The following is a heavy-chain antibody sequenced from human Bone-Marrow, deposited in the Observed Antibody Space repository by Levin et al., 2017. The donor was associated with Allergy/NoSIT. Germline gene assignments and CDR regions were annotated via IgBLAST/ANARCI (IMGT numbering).Heavy chain of an antibody. D-gene: IGHD2-2*01. CDR3: ARDKVCQLYGMDV. Sequence: QPGGSLRLSCAASGFRISSFPLHWVRQAPGKGLEWVSLISLDGTAQYYADAVKGRFTISRDNSKDTLYLEMNSLTPEDTAMYFCARDKVCQLYGMDVWGQGTTVTVSS. CDR1: GFRISSFP. V-gene: IGHV3-30-3*01. CDR2: ISLDGTAQ. J-gene: IGHJ6*02.